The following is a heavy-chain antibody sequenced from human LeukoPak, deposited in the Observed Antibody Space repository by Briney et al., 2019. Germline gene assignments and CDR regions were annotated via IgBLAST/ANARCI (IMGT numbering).Heavy chain of an antibody. J-gene: IGHJ4*02. CDR3: AKPLAFGELSDGFDY. Sequence: PGGSLRLSCAASGFTFSSYAMHWVRQAPGKGLEWVAVISYDGSNKYYADSVKGRFTISRDNSKNTLYLQMNSLRAEDTAVYYCAKPLAFGELSDGFDYWGQGTLVTVSS. V-gene: IGHV3-30*04. CDR2: ISYDGSNK. CDR1: GFTFSSYA. D-gene: IGHD3-10*01.